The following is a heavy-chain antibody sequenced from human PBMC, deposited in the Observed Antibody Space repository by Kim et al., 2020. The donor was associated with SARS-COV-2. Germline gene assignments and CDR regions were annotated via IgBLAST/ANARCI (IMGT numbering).Heavy chain of an antibody. D-gene: IGHD2-15*01. CDR2: ISAYNGNT. Sequence: ASVKVSCKSSGYTFTSYGISWVRQAPGQGLEWMGWISAYNGNTNYAQKLQGRVTMTTDTSTSTAYMELRSLRSDDTAVYYCARIVDCSGGSCSPAQDWGQGTLVTVSS. V-gene: IGHV1-18*04. CDR1: GYTFTSYG. J-gene: IGHJ4*02. CDR3: ARIVDCSGGSCSPAQD.